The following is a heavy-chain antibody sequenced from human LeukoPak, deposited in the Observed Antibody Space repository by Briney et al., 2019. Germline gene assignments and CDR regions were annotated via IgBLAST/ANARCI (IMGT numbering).Heavy chain of an antibody. CDR1: GYSISSGDY. V-gene: IGHV4-38-2*01. J-gene: IGHJ6*03. D-gene: IGHD3-16*01. CDR3: ARGGYYYYYMDV. CDR2: IYHSGST. Sequence: PSETLSLTCAVSGYSISSGDYWAWIRQPPGKGLEWIGSIYHSGSTYYNPSLKSRVTISVDTSKNQFSLKLSPVTAADTAVYFCARGGYYYYYMDVWGKGTTVTVSS.